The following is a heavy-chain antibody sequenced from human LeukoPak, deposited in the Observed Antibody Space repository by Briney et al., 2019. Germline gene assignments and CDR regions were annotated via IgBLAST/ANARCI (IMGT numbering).Heavy chain of an antibody. V-gene: IGHV3-21*01. CDR1: GFTFSSYS. CDR3: ARDDYGDYIQFDY. D-gene: IGHD4-17*01. CDR2: ISSSSSYI. J-gene: IGHJ4*02. Sequence: GGSLRLSCAASGFTFSSYSMIWVRQAPGKGLEWVSSISSSSSYIYYADSVKGRFTISRDNAKNSLYLQMNSLRAEDTAVYYCARDDYGDYIQFDYWGQGTLVTVSS.